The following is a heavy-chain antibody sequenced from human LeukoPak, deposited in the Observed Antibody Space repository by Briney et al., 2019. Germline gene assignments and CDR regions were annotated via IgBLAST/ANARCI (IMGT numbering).Heavy chain of an antibody. Sequence: GASVKVSCKASGYTFTSYGISWVRQAPGQGLEWMGWISAYNGNTNYAQKLQGRVTMTTDTSTSTAYMELRSLRSDDTAVYYCARSVAGSWYYYYYYMDVWGKGTTVTVSS. D-gene: IGHD6-19*01. CDR3: ARSVAGSWYYYYYYMDV. CDR2: ISAYNGNT. V-gene: IGHV1-18*01. J-gene: IGHJ6*03. CDR1: GYTFTSYG.